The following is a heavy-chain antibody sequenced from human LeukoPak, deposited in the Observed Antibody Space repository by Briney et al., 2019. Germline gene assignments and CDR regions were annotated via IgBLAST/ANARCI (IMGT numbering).Heavy chain of an antibody. J-gene: IGHJ4*02. Sequence: ASVKVSCKASGYTFTGYYMHWVRQAPGQGLEWMGWINPNSGGTNYAQKFQGRVTMTRDTSISTAYMELSSLRSEDTAVYYCARGRKYRCTNGVCYGLDYWGQGTLVTVSS. CDR2: INPNSGGT. CDR3: ARGRKYRCTNGVCYGLDY. D-gene: IGHD2-8*01. V-gene: IGHV1-2*02. CDR1: GYTFTGYY.